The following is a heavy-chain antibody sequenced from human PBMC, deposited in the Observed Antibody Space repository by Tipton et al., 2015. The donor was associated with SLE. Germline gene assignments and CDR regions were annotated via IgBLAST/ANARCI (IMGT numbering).Heavy chain of an antibody. Sequence: TLSLTCAVSGYSISSGYYWGWIRQPPGKGLEWIGEISPGGSTNYNSSLKSRVTISEDTSKNHFSLKLSSVTAADTAVYYCARRAGYSYGYGYWGQGTLVTVSS. J-gene: IGHJ4*02. D-gene: IGHD5-18*01. V-gene: IGHV4-38-2*01. CDR1: GYSISSGYY. CDR3: ARRAGYSYGYGY. CDR2: ISPGGST.